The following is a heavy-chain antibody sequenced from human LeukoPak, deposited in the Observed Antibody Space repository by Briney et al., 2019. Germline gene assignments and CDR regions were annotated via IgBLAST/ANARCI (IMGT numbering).Heavy chain of an antibody. CDR3: AREGGMVRGVSFDY. V-gene: IGHV4-59*01. CDR1: GGSISSYY. CDR2: IYYSGST. J-gene: IGHJ4*02. Sequence: SETLSLTCTVSGGSISSYYWSWIRQPPGKGLEWIGYIYYSGSTNYNPSLKSRVTISVDTSKNQFSLKLSSVTAADAAVYYCAREGGMVRGVSFDYWGQGTLVTVSS. D-gene: IGHD3-10*01.